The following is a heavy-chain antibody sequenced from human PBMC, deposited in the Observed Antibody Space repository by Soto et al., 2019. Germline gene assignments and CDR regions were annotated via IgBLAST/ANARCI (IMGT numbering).Heavy chain of an antibody. CDR1: GFTFSSYA. D-gene: IGHD3-10*01. CDR2: ISGSGGST. V-gene: IGHV3-23*01. Sequence: XGSLRLSCAASGFTFSSYAMSWVRQAPGKGLEWVSAISGSGGSTYYADSVKGRFTISRDNSKNTLYLQMNSLRAEDTAVYYCAKGPIYGSGSYSDYWGQGTLVTVSS. CDR3: AKGPIYGSGSYSDY. J-gene: IGHJ4*02.